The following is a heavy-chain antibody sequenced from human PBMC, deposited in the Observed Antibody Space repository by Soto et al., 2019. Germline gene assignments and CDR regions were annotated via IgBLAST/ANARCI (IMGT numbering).Heavy chain of an antibody. CDR3: ARGVTAGVDY. J-gene: IGHJ4*02. Sequence: ASVKVSCRASGYSFTSLDINWVRQTTGQGLEWMGWMQPSSGRTGYAQKFQGRVTMTRDTSINTAYMELSSLTSDDTAFYYCARGVTAGVDYWGQGTLVTVSS. CDR1: GYSFTSLD. V-gene: IGHV1-8*01. D-gene: IGHD1-26*01. CDR2: MQPSSGRT.